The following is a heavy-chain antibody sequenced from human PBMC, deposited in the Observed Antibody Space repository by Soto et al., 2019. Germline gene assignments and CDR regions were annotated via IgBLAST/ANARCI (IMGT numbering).Heavy chain of an antibody. J-gene: IGHJ4*02. CDR2: ISYDGGDK. CDR3: AGLDTSMVKTPGY. D-gene: IGHD5-18*01. V-gene: IGHV3-30-3*01. CDR1: GFTFSSYT. Sequence: GGSLRLSCAASGFTFSSYTMHWVRQTPGKGLEWVAHISYDGGDKYYADSVKGRFTISRDNSKNTLYLQMNSLRAEDTSVYYCAGLDTSMVKTPGYWGQGTLVTVSS.